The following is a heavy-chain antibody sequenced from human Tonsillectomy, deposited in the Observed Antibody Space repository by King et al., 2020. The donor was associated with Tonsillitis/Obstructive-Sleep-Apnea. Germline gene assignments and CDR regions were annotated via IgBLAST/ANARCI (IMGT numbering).Heavy chain of an antibody. V-gene: IGHV4-59*01. D-gene: IGHD2-2*01. CDR2: YYFSGST. CDR3: ASNLRTYHDY. J-gene: IGHJ4*02. CDR1: GGSISSYY. Sequence: QLQESGPGLVKPSETLSLTCTVSGGSISSYYWSWIRQPPGKGLEGIGFYYFSGSTNYNPSLKSRVTISVDTSKNQFSLKLSSVTAADTAVYYCASNLRTYHDYWGQGTLVTVSS.